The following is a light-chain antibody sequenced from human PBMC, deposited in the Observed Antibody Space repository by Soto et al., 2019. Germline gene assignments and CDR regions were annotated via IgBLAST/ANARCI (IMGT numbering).Light chain of an antibody. V-gene: IGKV3-15*01. J-gene: IGKJ5*01. Sequence: EIVMTQSPGTLSLSPGERATLSCRAGESISNNLAWYQQKPGQAPRLLIYGAATRAAGVPARFSGRGSGTEFTLTISSLQSEDFGVYYCQQRSNWPITFGQGTRLEIK. CDR2: GAA. CDR1: ESISNN. CDR3: QQRSNWPIT.